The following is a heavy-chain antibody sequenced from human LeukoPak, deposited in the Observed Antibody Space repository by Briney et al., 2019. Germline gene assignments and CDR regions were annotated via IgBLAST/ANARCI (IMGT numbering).Heavy chain of an antibody. CDR1: GFTFSSYG. J-gene: IGHJ4*02. CDR3: ARVEGYGSGSYYNPNFDY. Sequence: GGSLRLSCAASGFTFSSYGMHWVRQAPGKGLEWVAVISYDGSNKYYADSVKGRFTISRDNSKNTLYLQMNSLRSDDTAVYYCARVEGYGSGSYYNPNFDYWGQGALVTVSS. V-gene: IGHV3-30*03. D-gene: IGHD3-10*01. CDR2: ISYDGSNK.